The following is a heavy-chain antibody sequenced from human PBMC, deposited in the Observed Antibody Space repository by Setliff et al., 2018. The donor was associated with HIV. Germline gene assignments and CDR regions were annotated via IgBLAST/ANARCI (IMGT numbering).Heavy chain of an antibody. V-gene: IGHV3-30*01. J-gene: IGHJ4*02. CDR1: GFTFSNYA. D-gene: IGHD2-21*01. CDR2: ISYDESNK. CDR3: ATANRMVVVGVSTPGWTL. Sequence: GGSLRLSCVASGFTFSNYAMHWVRQAPGKGLEWVTVISYDESNKYYGDSVKGRFTISRDNSKNTLYLQMNSLRAEDTAVYYCATANRMVVVGVSTPGWTLWGQGALVTVSS.